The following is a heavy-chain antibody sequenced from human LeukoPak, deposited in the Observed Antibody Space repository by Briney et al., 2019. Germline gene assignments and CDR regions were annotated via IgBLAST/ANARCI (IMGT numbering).Heavy chain of an antibody. Sequence: SETLSLTCAVYGGSFSGYYWSWIRQPPGKGLEWIGEINHSGSTSYNPSLKSRVTISVDTSKNQFSLKLSSVTAADTAVYYCARQAYDFWSGYYTPDFDYWGQGTLVTVSS. J-gene: IGHJ4*02. CDR3: ARQAYDFWSGYYTPDFDY. CDR1: GGSFSGYY. CDR2: INHSGST. D-gene: IGHD3-3*01. V-gene: IGHV4-34*01.